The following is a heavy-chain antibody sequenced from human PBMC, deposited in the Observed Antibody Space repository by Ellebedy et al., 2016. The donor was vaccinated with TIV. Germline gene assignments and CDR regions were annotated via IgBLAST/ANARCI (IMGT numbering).Heavy chain of an antibody. CDR2: IIPILGIA. CDR3: ARVYYGSGSPGYFDY. V-gene: IGHV1-69*10. J-gene: IGHJ4*02. CDR1: GYTFTSYG. Sequence: ASVKVSCKASGYTFTSYGISWVRQAPGQGLEWMGGIIPILGIANYAQKFQGRVTITRDTSASTAYMELSSLRSEDTAVYYCARVYYGSGSPGYFDYWGQGTLVTVSS. D-gene: IGHD3-10*01.